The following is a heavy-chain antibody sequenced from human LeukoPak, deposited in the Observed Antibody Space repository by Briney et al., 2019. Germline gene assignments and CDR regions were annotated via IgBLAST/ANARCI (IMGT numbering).Heavy chain of an antibody. CDR1: GFTFDDYA. CDR3: AKDIRGYSYGGAFDI. V-gene: IGHV3-9*01. D-gene: IGHD5-18*01. J-gene: IGHJ3*02. Sequence: GGSLRLSCAASGFTFDDYAMHWVRHAPGKGLEWVSGISWNSGSIGYADSVKGRFTISRDNAKNSLYLQMNSLRAEDTALYYCAKDIRGYSYGGAFDIWGQGTMVTVSS. CDR2: ISWNSGSI.